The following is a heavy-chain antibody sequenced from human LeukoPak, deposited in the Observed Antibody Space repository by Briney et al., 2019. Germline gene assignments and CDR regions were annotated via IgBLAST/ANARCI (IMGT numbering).Heavy chain of an antibody. Sequence: GGSLRLSCAASGFTFSSYWMSWIRQAPGKGLEWVSYISGGGSSLYYADSVKGRFTVSRDNAKNSLYLQMNSLRAEDTAVYFCARDPTDCSGGNCYYLDSWGQGTLVTVSS. V-gene: IGHV3-11*01. CDR2: ISGGGSSL. CDR1: GFTFSSYW. D-gene: IGHD2-15*01. CDR3: ARDPTDCSGGNCYYLDS. J-gene: IGHJ4*02.